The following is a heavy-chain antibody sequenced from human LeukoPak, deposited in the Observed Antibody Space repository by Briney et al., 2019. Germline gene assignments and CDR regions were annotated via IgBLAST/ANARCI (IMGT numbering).Heavy chain of an antibody. CDR3: ARGSAALYYFDF. D-gene: IGHD2-2*01. V-gene: IGHV3-33*01. Sequence: GGPLTLSCAASGFTFSSYGMHGVRQAPGKGLEWVALIWYDGSDIYYADSVKGRFIISRDNSKNTLYLQMNTLRAEDTAVYYCARGSAALYYFDFWGQGTLVTVSS. CDR2: IWYDGSDI. CDR1: GFTFSSYG. J-gene: IGHJ4*02.